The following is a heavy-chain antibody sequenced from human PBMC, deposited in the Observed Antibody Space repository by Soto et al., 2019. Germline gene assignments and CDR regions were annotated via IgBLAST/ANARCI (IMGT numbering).Heavy chain of an antibody. Sequence: PSETXSXTCTFSDGSISSSXYXXXXXXXPXXXLLEWIGSIHYSGSTYYNPSLKSRVTISVDTSKNRFSLKLSTVTAADTAVSFCARQVRYYGSGSYTAFDYWGQGPLVTVSS. CDR3: ARQVRYYGSGSYTAFDY. J-gene: IGHJ4*02. CDR1: DGSISSSXYX. V-gene: IGHV4-39*01. D-gene: IGHD3-10*01. CDR2: IHYSGST.